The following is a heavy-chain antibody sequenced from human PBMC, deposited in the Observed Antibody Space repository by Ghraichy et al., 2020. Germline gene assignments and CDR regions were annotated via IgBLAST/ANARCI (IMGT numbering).Heavy chain of an antibody. D-gene: IGHD5-12*01. CDR1: GGSFSGYY. V-gene: IGHV4-34*01. J-gene: IGHJ6*02. Sequence: SETLSLTCAVYGGSFSGYYWSWIRQPPGQGLEWIGEINHSGSTNYNPSLKSRVTISVDTSKNQFSLKLSSVTAADTAVYYCARKVGTIAVRRWRTYGMDVWGQGTTVTVSS. CDR2: INHSGST. CDR3: ARKVGTIAVRRWRTYGMDV.